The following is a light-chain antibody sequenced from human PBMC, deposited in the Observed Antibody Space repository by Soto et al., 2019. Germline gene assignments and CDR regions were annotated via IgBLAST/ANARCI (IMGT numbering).Light chain of an antibody. V-gene: IGKV4-1*01. Sequence: DIVMTQSPDSLAVSLGERATINCKSSQTVLRSSNNKNHMAGYQQNPGQPPKLLISWASTRESGIPDGFSGSGSGTDFTLTVRSLQAGEVGVYYCQHLYTVPVTFGQGKRLEIK. CDR2: WAS. CDR1: QTVLRSSNNKNH. CDR3: QHLYTVPVT. J-gene: IGKJ5*01.